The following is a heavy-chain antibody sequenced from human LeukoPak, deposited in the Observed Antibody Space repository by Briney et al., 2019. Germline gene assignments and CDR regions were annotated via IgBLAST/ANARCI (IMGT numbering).Heavy chain of an antibody. CDR1: GGTFSSYA. D-gene: IGHD3-10*01. V-gene: IGHV1-69*13. Sequence: WASVKVSCKASGGTFSSYAISWVRQAPGQGLEWMGGIIPIFGTANYAQKFQGRVTITADESTSTAYMELSSLRSEDTAVYYCAREGGGHYVDYWGQGTLVTVSS. CDR3: AREGGGHYVDY. CDR2: IIPIFGTA. J-gene: IGHJ4*02.